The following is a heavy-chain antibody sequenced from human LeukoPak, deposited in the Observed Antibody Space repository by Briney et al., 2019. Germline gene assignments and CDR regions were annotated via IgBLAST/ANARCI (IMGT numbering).Heavy chain of an antibody. J-gene: IGHJ4*02. CDR2: ISGSGAGT. CDR3: AKDRQEVGGGVTHDY. CDR1: GFTFSSYA. V-gene: IGHV3-23*01. D-gene: IGHD2-21*02. Sequence: PGGSLRLSCAASGFTFSSYAMSWVRQAPGKGLEWVSAISGSGAGTYYADSVKGRFTIPRDNSKNTLYLQMNSLRAEDTAVYYCAKDRQEVGGGVTHDYWGQGTLVTVSS.